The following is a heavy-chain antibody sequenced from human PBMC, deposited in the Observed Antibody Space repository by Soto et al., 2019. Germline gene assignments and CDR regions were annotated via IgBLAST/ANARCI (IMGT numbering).Heavy chain of an antibody. V-gene: IGHV4-34*01. CDR3: ARCIVEESPFYRYSVMHV. Sequence: PSETLSLTCAVYGGSFSGFCWSWIRQPPGKGLEWIGEINHSGRIKYNAPLKSRVTISVDTSKKQFSLKLSSVTAADTAVYYCARCIVEESPFYRYSVMHVSGQWPTVTGS. CDR1: GGSFSGFC. J-gene: IGHJ6*02. CDR2: INHSGRI. D-gene: IGHD2-21*01.